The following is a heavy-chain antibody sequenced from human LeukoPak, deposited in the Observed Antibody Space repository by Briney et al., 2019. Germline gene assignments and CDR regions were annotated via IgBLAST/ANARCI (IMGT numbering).Heavy chain of an antibody. CDR2: IYTSGST. CDR3: ARVDLRAAYFEY. D-gene: IGHD2-15*01. V-gene: IGHV4-4*07. J-gene: IGHJ4*02. CDR1: GGSISSYY. Sequence: PSETLSLTCTVSGGSISSYYWSWIRQPAGKGLEWIGRIYTSGSTGYNPSLKSRVTMSVDTSKNQCSLKLSSVTAADTAVYYCARVDLRAAYFEYWGQGTLVTVSS.